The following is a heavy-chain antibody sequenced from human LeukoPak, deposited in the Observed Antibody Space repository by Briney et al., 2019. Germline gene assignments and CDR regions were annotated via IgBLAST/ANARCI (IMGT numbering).Heavy chain of an antibody. D-gene: IGHD3-9*01. CDR2: IIPIFGTA. V-gene: IGHV1-69*13. J-gene: IGHJ5*02. Sequence: ASVKVSCKASGYTFTSYGISWVRQAPGQGLEWMGGIIPIFGTANYAQKFQGRVTITADESTSTAYMELSSLRSEDTAVYYCAGYFDWLLWPVDSTNRGDTLKYNWFDPWGQGTLVTVSS. CDR3: AGYFDWLLWPVDSTNRGDTLKYNWFDP. CDR1: GYTFTSYG.